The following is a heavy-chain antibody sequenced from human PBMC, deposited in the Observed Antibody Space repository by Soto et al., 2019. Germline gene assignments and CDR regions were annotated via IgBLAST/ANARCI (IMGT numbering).Heavy chain of an antibody. V-gene: IGHV3-30*18. Sequence: QVQLVESGGGVVQPGTSLTLSCAASGFTFSNYGMHWVRQAPGKGLEWVGIISSDGNHKDYADSVQGRFTISRDDSKNTLYLQMNSLRPEDTGFYYCAKDDVADSYNQYYWGQGSLVTVSS. CDR1: GFTFSNYG. D-gene: IGHD3-9*01. J-gene: IGHJ4*02. CDR2: ISSDGNHK. CDR3: AKDDVADSYNQYY.